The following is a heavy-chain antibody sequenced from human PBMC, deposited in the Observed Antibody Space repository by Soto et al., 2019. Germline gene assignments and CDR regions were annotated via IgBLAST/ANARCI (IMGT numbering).Heavy chain of an antibody. D-gene: IGHD3-10*01. CDR2: IYYSGST. Sequence: SETLSLTCTVSGGSISSSSYYWGWIRQPPGKGLEWIGSIYYSGSTYYNPSLKSRVTLSVDTSKNQFSLKLSSVTAADTAVYYCARYTYYYGSGSYLIGSTLDYWGQGTLVTVSS. V-gene: IGHV4-39*01. CDR1: GGSISSSSYY. J-gene: IGHJ4*02. CDR3: ARYTYYYGSGSYLIGSTLDY.